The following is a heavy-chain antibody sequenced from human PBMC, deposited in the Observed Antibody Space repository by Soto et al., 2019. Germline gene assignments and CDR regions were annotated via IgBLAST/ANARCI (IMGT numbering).Heavy chain of an antibody. CDR2: ISSSSSTI. CDR3: ARGSLTTVTNFDY. Sequence: EVQLVESGGDLVQPGGSLRLSCAASGFTFSIYSMNWFRQAPGKGLECVSYISSSSSTIYYADSVKGRFTISRDNKKNSLYLQMNSLRDEDTAMYYCARGSLTTVTNFDYWGQGTLVTVSS. D-gene: IGHD4-17*01. V-gene: IGHV3-48*02. J-gene: IGHJ4*02. CDR1: GFTFSIYS.